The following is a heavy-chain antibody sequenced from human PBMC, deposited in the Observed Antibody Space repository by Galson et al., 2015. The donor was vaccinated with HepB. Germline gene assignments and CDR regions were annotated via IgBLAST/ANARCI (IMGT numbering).Heavy chain of an antibody. CDR3: AADSRSSGWKGSYYYYYYGMDV. CDR1: GFTFTSSA. CDR2: IVVGSGNT. J-gene: IGHJ6*02. V-gene: IGHV1-58*01. Sequence: SVKVSCKASGFTFTSSAVQWVRQARGQRLEWIGWIVVGSGNTNYAQKFQERVTITRDMSTSTAYMELSSLRSEDTAVYYCAADSRSSGWKGSYYYYYYGMDVWGQGTTVTVSS. D-gene: IGHD6-19*01.